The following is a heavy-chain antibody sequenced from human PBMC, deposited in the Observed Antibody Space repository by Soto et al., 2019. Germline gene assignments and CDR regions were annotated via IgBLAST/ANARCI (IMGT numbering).Heavy chain of an antibody. V-gene: IGHV3-30-3*01. Sequence: ESGGGVVQPGRSLRLSCAASGFGFSSYAMHWARQAPGKGLEWVAAISYDASNKYYADSVKGRFTISRDNSKNTLYLQMNSLRAEDTAVYYCARARLDTPALDYWGQGTLVTVSS. D-gene: IGHD2-2*01. J-gene: IGHJ4*02. CDR1: GFGFSSYA. CDR3: ARARLDTPALDY. CDR2: ISYDASNK.